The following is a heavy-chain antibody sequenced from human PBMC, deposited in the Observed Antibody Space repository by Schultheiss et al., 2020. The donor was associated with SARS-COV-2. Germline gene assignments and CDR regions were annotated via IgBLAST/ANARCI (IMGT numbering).Heavy chain of an antibody. V-gene: IGHV3-7*03. CDR2: IKQDGSEK. J-gene: IGHJ3*01. CDR3: NMVRGVTRAYDL. CDR1: GFSISNYW. D-gene: IGHD3-10*01. Sequence: GGSLRLSCAASGFSISNYWITWVRQAPGKGLEWVANIKQDGSEKNYVDSVKGRFTISRDNAKNSQYLQMNSLRDEDTAVYYCNMVRGVTRAYDLWGQGTMVTVSS.